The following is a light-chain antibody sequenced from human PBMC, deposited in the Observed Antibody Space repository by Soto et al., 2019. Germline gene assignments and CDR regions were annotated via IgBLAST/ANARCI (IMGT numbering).Light chain of an antibody. V-gene: IGKV3-20*01. CDR2: GAS. CDR1: QSVSNNY. J-gene: IGKJ1*01. Sequence: SVLTQSPGTLSMYTGERATLSWRASQSVSNNYLAWYQQKPGQAPRLLIYGASNRATGIPDRFSGSGSGTDFSLTISRLEPEDLAVYYCQQYGSSGTFGQGTKVDIK. CDR3: QQYGSSGT.